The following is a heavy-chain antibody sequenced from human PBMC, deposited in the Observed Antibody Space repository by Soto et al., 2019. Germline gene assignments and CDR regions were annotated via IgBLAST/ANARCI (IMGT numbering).Heavy chain of an antibody. J-gene: IGHJ4*02. V-gene: IGHV3-74*01. CDR2: INIDGSTT. CDR3: VRIRRGDGYTFGY. D-gene: IGHD5-12*01. Sequence: EVQLVESGGVSVQPGGSLRLSCAASGFSLSNYWMHWVRQAPGKGLVWVSRINIDGSTTTYADSVKGRFTISRDNAKNTLYLQMNSPRDEDTAVYYCVRIRRGDGYTFGYWGQGTLVTVSS. CDR1: GFSLSNYW.